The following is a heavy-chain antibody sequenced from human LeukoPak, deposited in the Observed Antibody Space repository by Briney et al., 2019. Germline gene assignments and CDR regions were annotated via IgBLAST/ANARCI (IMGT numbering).Heavy chain of an antibody. J-gene: IGHJ4*02. CDR3: ARVTAVKLDY. CDR2: INHSGST. D-gene: IGHD5-18*01. CDR1: GGSFSGYY. V-gene: IGHV4-34*01. Sequence: SETLSLTCAVYGGSFSGYYWSWIRQPPGKGLEWIGEINHSGSTNYNPSLKSRVTISVDTSKNQFSLKLSSVTAADTAVYYCARVTAVKLDYWGQGTLVTASS.